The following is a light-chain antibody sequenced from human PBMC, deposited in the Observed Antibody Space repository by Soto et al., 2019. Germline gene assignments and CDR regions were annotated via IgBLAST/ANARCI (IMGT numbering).Light chain of an antibody. J-gene: IGKJ1*01. CDR2: GAS. V-gene: IGKV3-15*01. CDR3: QQYNNWPRT. Sequence: DIVMTQSPATLSVSPGERATLSCRASQSVRNNLAWYQQKPGQAPRLLIFGASTRAADVPARFSGSGSGTEFTLTINSLQSEDFAVYYCQQYNNWPRTFGQGTKVDIK. CDR1: QSVRNN.